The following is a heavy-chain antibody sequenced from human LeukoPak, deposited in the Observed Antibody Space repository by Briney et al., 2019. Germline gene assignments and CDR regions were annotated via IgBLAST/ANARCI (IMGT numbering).Heavy chain of an antibody. J-gene: IGHJ4*02. CDR1: GYTFTTYY. CDR3: ARVLGAHRYGSIDH. CDR2: INPSSGST. Sequence: ASVKVSCKASGYTFTTYYMHWVRQAPGQGLEWMGIINPSSGSTRYAQKFQGRVTMTRDTSTSTVYMEQSSLRSEDTAIYYCARVLGAHRYGSIDHWGQGTLVTVSS. V-gene: IGHV1-46*01. D-gene: IGHD5-18*01.